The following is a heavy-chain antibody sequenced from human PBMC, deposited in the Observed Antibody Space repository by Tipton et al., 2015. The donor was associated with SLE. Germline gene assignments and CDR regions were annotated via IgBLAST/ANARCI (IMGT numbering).Heavy chain of an antibody. D-gene: IGHD4-17*01. Sequence: TLSLTCTVSGGFIRSYYWSWIRQPPGKGLEWIGYIDYRDITNYNPSLKSRVTMSIDTSKNQFSLKLSSLTAADTAMYYCARHAGDYAYFDSWGQGTLVTVSS. V-gene: IGHV4-59*08. CDR1: GGFIRSYY. CDR2: IDYRDIT. J-gene: IGHJ4*02. CDR3: ARHAGDYAYFDS.